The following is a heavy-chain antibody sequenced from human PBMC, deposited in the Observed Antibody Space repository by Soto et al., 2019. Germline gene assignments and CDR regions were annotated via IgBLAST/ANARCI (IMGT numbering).Heavy chain of an antibody. D-gene: IGHD1-1*01. J-gene: IGHJ3*02. CDR3: ARDRSTTDAFDI. CDR1: GFTFSSYG. CDR2: IWYDGSNK. V-gene: IGHV3-33*01. Sequence: GGSLRLSCAASGFTFSSYGMHWVRQAPGKGLEWVAVIWYDGSNKYYADSVKGRFTISRDNSKNTLYLQINSLRAEDTAVYYCARDRSTTDAFDIWGQGTMVTVSS.